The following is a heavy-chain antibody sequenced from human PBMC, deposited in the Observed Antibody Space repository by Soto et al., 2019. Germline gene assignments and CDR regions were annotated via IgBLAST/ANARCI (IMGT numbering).Heavy chain of an antibody. Sequence: GGSLRLSCAASGFTLSSYSMNWVRQAPGKGLEWVSSISSSSSYIYYADSVKGRFTISRDNAKNSLYLQMNSLRAEDTAVYYCARDLVEPAGDYYYYGMDVWGQGTTVTVYS. D-gene: IGHD1-1*01. V-gene: IGHV3-21*01. CDR3: ARDLVEPAGDYYYYGMDV. CDR2: ISSSSSYI. CDR1: GFTLSSYS. J-gene: IGHJ6*01.